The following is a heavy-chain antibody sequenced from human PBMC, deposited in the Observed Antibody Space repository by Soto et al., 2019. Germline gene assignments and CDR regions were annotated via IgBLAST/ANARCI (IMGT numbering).Heavy chain of an antibody. CDR2: INPSSGGT. V-gene: IGHV1-2*02. CDR1: GYTFTGYY. D-gene: IGHD1-26*01. CDR3: AHSGEVGATLMFDY. Sequence: GASVKVSCKASGYTFTGYYMHWVRQAPGQGLEWMGWINPSSGGTNYAQKFQGRVTMTRDTSISTAYMELSRLRSDDTAVYYCAHSGEVGATLMFDYWGQGTLVTVSS. J-gene: IGHJ4*02.